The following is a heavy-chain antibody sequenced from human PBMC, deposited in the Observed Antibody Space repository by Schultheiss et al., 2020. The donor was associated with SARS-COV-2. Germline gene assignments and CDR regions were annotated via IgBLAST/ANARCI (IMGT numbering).Heavy chain of an antibody. CDR1: GGSITGYY. CDR3: ARVDYYGSGSYSMDV. D-gene: IGHD3-10*01. V-gene: IGHV4-34*01. J-gene: IGHJ6*04. Sequence: SETLSLTCTVSGGSITGYYWGWIRQPPGKGLEWIGEINHSGSTNYNPSLKSRVTISVDTSKNQFSLKLSSVTAADTAVYYCARVDYYGSGSYSMDVWGKGTTVTVSS. CDR2: INHSGST.